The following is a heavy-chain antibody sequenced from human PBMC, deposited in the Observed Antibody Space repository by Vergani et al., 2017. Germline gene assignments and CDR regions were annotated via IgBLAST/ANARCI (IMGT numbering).Heavy chain of an antibody. Sequence: QVQLQESGPGLVKPSQTLSLTCTVSGGSFSTGGQSWTWLRQSAGKGLEWIGRIYTSGATNYNPSLRSRAIMSVDASKNQFSLKVTSVTAADTAVYFCARQRPGSGWSPGDFDYWGQGTLVTVSS. CDR1: GGSFSTGGQS. V-gene: IGHV4-61*02. CDR3: ARQRPGSGWSPGDFDY. D-gene: IGHD6-19*01. CDR2: IYTSGAT. J-gene: IGHJ4*02.